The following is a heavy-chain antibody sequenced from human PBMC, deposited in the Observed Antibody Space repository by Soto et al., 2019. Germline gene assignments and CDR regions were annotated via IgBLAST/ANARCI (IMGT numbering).Heavy chain of an antibody. CDR2: IWYDGSNK. D-gene: IGHD3-10*01. V-gene: IGHV3-33*01. CDR3: ARDRDMVRGAFDY. Sequence: PGGSLRLSCAASGFTFSSYGMHWVRQAPGKGLEWVAVIWYDGSNKYYADSVKGRFTISRDNSKNTLYLQMNSLRAEDTAVYYCARDRDMVRGAFDYWSQGTLVTVSS. CDR1: GFTFSSYG. J-gene: IGHJ4*02.